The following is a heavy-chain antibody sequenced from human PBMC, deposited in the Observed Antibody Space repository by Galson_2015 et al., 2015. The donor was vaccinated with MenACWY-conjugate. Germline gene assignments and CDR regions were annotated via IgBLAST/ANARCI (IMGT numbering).Heavy chain of an antibody. CDR2: IIPILGIA. D-gene: IGHD1-14*01. J-gene: IGHJ4*02. Sequence: SVKVSCKASGGTFSSYAISWVRQAPGQGLEWMGRIIPILGIANYAQKFQGRVTITADKSTSTAHMELSSLRSEDTAVYYCARVPDSTPHFDYWGQGTLVTVSS. V-gene: IGHV1-69*04. CDR1: GGTFSSYA. CDR3: ARVPDSTPHFDY.